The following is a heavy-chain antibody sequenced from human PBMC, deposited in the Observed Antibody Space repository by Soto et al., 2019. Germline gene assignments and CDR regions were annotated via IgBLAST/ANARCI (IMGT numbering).Heavy chain of an antibody. CDR2: INAGNGNT. J-gene: IGHJ3*02. D-gene: IGHD2-15*01. CDR1: GYTFTSYV. CDR3: ARDFCSGGTCYDDAFDI. Sequence: QVQLVQSGAEVKKPGASVRVSCKASGYTFTSYVIHWVRQAPGQRLEWMGWINAGNGNTKYLPKFMDRVTITRDTSATTAYMELSSLRSEDTAVYYCARDFCSGGTCYDDAFDIWGQGTMVTVSP. V-gene: IGHV1-3*01.